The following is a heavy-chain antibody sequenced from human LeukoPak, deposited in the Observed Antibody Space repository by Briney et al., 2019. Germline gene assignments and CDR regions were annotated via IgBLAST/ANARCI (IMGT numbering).Heavy chain of an antibody. CDR2: INSVGRST. D-gene: IGHD4/OR15-4a*01. V-gene: IGHV3-74*01. CDR1: GFTFTSYW. Sequence: GGSLRLSCSASGFTFTSYWMHWFRQAPGKGLVWVSRINSVGRSTDYADSVKGRFTISRDNAKNTLFLQMNSLRVEDTAVYYCARSYGGYVDYWGLGTLVTVSS. J-gene: IGHJ4*02. CDR3: ARSYGGYVDY.